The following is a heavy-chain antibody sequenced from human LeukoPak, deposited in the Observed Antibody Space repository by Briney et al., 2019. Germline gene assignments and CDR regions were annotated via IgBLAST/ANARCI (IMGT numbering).Heavy chain of an antibody. J-gene: IGHJ4*03. CDR2: IYYSGST. CDR3: ARGRSADFWSGYLGYFDY. CDR1: GGSISSYY. V-gene: IGHV4-59*01. Sequence: SETLSLTCTVSGGSISSYYWSWIRQPPGKGQEWIGYIYYSGSTNYNPSLKSRVTISVDTSKNQFSLKLSSVTAADTAVYYCARGRSADFWSGYLGYFDYWGQGTLVTVSS. D-gene: IGHD3-3*01.